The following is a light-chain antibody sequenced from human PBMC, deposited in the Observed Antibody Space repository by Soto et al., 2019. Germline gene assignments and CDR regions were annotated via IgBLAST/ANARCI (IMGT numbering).Light chain of an antibody. Sequence: EIVMTQSPATLSVSPGESATLSCRASQIIRSTYLAWYQQKPGQAPRLLIYGVSSRATGIPDRFSGSGSGTEFTLTISSLQSEDFAVYYCQQYSGWPLTFGGGTKVEIK. CDR1: QIIRSTY. CDR3: QQYSGWPLT. J-gene: IGKJ4*01. CDR2: GVS. V-gene: IGKV3D-15*01.